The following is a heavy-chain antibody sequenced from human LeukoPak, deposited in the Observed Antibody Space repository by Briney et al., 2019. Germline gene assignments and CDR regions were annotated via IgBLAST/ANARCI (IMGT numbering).Heavy chain of an antibody. CDR2: ISYDGSNK. CDR3: ARAVAGPDSRIDY. CDR1: GFTFSSYA. Sequence: PGRSLRLSCAASGFTFSSYAMHWVRQAPGKGLEWVAVISYDGSNKYYADSVKGRFTISRDNPKNTLYLQMNSLRAEDTAVYYCARAVAGPDSRIDYWGQGTLVTVSS. J-gene: IGHJ4*02. D-gene: IGHD6-19*01. V-gene: IGHV3-30*04.